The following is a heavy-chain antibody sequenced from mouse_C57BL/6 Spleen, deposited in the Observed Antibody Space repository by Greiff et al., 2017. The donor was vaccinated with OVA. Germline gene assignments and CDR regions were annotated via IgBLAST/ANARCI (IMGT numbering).Heavy chain of an antibody. Sequence: GGGLVQPKGSLKLSCAASGFSFNTYAMNWVRQAPGKGLEWVARIRSKSNNYATYYADSVKDRFTISRDDSESMLYLQMNNLKTEDTAMYYCVRQGDGYPYWYFDVWGTGTTVTVSS. CDR1: GFSFNTYA. CDR3: VRQGDGYPYWYFDV. D-gene: IGHD2-3*01. CDR2: IRSKSNNYAT. J-gene: IGHJ1*03. V-gene: IGHV10-1*01.